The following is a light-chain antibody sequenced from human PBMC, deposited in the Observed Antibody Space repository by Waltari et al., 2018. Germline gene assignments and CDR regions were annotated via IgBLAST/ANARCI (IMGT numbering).Light chain of an antibody. CDR2: GAS. V-gene: IGKV3-20*01. CDR3: QQYDISPVT. Sequence: IVLTQSPATLSLSPGERATLSCRASQPVRTTYLAWYQQKPGQAPTLLIHGASSRATGVPDRFSGSGSGTDFSLTISSLEPEDFAVYYCQQYDISPVTFGGGTKVEIK. J-gene: IGKJ4*01. CDR1: QPVRTTY.